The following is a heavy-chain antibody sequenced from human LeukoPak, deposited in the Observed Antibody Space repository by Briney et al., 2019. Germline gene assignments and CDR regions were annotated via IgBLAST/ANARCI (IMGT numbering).Heavy chain of an antibody. V-gene: IGHV4-39*07. CDR3: ARLRGEVDTAMVRSPKKYYYYYGMDV. CDR1: GGSISSNNYY. D-gene: IGHD5-18*01. CDR2: LYSSGST. J-gene: IGHJ6*02. Sequence: SETLSLTCTVSGGSISSNNYYWGWIRQPPGKGLEWIGSLYSSGSTYYNPSLKSRVTISVDTSKNQFSLKLSSVTAADTAVYYCARLRGEVDTAMVRSPKKYYYYYGMDVWGQGTTVTVSS.